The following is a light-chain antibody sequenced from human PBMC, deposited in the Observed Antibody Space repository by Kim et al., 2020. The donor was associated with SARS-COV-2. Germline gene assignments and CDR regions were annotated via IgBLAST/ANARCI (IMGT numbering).Light chain of an antibody. Sequence: GQSVTICCTGTSSAVGGYNFGSYQQQHPGDAAKRVIDGDSRRPAGVAHCFSGTTAGKTASLTSAVRQAEEEADYYCSSYTSSSADVFGTGTKVTVL. CDR2: GDS. V-gene: IGLV2-14*04. CDR3: SSYTSSSADV. CDR1: SSAVGGYNF. J-gene: IGLJ1*01.